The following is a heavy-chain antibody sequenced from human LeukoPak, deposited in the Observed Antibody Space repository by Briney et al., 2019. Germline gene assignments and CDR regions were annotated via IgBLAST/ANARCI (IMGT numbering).Heavy chain of an antibody. V-gene: IGHV4-4*07. D-gene: IGHD7-27*01. CDR3: ASGEGIYYYFYMDV. J-gene: IGHJ6*03. CDR2: IYSSGST. Sequence: SETLSLTCTVSGGSISTYSWSWIRQPAGEGLEWIGRIYSSGSTNYNPSLKSRVTMSVDTSKNQFSLKLSSVTAADTAVYYCASGEGIYYYFYMDVWGKGTTVTISS. CDR1: GGSISTYS.